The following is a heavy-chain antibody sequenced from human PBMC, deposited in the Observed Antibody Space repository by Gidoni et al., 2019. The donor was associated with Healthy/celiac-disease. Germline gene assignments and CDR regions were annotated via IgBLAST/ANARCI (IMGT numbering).Heavy chain of an antibody. V-gene: IGHV4-31*03. CDR1: GGSISCGGYY. CDR3: ARDLGFPDYGDYDAWYFDL. Sequence: QVQLQESGPGLVKPSQTLSLTCTVSGGSISCGGYYWSWIRQHPGKGLEWIGYIYYSGSTYYNPSLKSRVTISVDTSKNQFSLKLSSVTAADTAVYYCARDLGFPDYGDYDAWYFDLWGRGTLVTVSS. D-gene: IGHD4-17*01. CDR2: IYYSGST. J-gene: IGHJ2*01.